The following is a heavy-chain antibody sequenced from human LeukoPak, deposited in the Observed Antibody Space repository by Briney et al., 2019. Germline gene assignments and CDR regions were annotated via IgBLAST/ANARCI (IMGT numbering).Heavy chain of an antibody. CDR3: PSGFYYYDSSAYRQGGGPYYFDS. V-gene: IGHV3-23*01. J-gene: IGHJ4*02. CDR2: ITGGAGST. D-gene: IGHD3-22*01. Sequence: GGSLRLSCVASGFTFSTYAMSWVRQAPGKGLEWVAVITGGAGSTSYADSVKGRFTISRDNAKNTLYLQMNSLRADETAVYFCPSGFYYYDSSAYRQGGGPYYFDSWGQGTLVTVSS. CDR1: GFTFSTYA.